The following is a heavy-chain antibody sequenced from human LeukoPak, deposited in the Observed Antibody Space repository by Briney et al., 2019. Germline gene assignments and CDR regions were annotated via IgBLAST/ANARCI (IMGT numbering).Heavy chain of an antibody. J-gene: IGHJ4*02. Sequence: ASVKVSCKASGYTFTGYYMHWVRQAPGQGLEWMGWINPNSGGTNYAQKFQGRVTMTRDTSISTAYMELCRLRSDDTAVYYCAREPSHSVTTTLYFDYWGQGTLVTVSS. V-gene: IGHV1-2*02. CDR1: GYTFTGYY. CDR2: INPNSGGT. CDR3: AREPSHSVTTTLYFDY. D-gene: IGHD4-17*01.